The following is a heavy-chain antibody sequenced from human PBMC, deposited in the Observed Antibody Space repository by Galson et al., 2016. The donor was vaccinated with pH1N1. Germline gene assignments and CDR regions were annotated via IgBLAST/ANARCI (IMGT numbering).Heavy chain of an antibody. V-gene: IGHV3-7*03. CDR2: IKQDGSVK. D-gene: IGHD6-6*01. J-gene: IGHJ5*02. CDR1: GFTFTDYW. CDR3: AQYSSSSGDPA. Sequence: SLRLSCAVSGFTFTDYWMSWVRQTPGKGLEWVANIKQDGSVKYYVDSVKGRFTISRDNAKNSLYLQMNSLRSEDTATYYCAQYSSSSGDPAWGQGTLVTVSS.